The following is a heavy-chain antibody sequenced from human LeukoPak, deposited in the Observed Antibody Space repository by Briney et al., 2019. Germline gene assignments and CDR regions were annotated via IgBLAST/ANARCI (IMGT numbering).Heavy chain of an antibody. CDR3: ARLYCKSISCYNSYYYYMDV. D-gene: IGHD2-2*02. V-gene: IGHV3-48*01. J-gene: IGHJ6*03. Sequence: EGSLRLSCAASGFTFSDYNMNWVRQAPGKGLEWVSYISVSSATIHYADSVQGRFTISRDNVENSLYLQVNSLRAEDTAVYYCARLYCKSISCYNSYYYYMDVWGKGTTVTVSS. CDR2: ISVSSATI. CDR1: GFTFSDYN.